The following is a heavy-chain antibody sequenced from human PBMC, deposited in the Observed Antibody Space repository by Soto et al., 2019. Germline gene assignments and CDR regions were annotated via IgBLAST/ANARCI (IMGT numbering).Heavy chain of an antibody. D-gene: IGHD2-2*02. CDR2: ISGSGGST. V-gene: IGHV3-23*01. CDR1: GFTFSSYA. CDR3: ASLPYQPLLYQDGKGAFDI. J-gene: IGHJ3*02. Sequence: EVQLLESGGGLVQPGGSLRLSCAASGFTFSSYAMSWVRQAPGKGLEWVSAISGSGGSTYYADSVKGRFTISRDNAKNTLERQMNSLRAEDTAEYYCASLPYQPLLYQDGKGAFDIWGQGTMVTVSS.